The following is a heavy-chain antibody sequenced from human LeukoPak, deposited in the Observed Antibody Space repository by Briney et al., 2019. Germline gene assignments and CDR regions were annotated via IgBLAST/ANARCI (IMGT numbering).Heavy chain of an antibody. J-gene: IGHJ3*02. CDR3: ARDVGLAVVGAFDI. D-gene: IGHD6-19*01. CDR2: IKQDGSEK. V-gene: IGHV3-7*01. CDR1: GFTFSSYW. Sequence: GGSLRLSCAASGFTFSSYWMSWVRQAPGKGLEWVANIKQDGSEKYYVDSVKGRFTISRDNAKNSLYLQMNSLRAEDTAVYYCARDVGLAVVGAFDIWGQGTMVTVSS.